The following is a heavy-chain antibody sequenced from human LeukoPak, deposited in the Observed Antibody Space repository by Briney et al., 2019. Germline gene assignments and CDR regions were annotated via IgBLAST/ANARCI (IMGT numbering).Heavy chain of an antibody. CDR2: IKSKTDGGTT. CDR1: GFTFSNAW. Sequence: QPGGSLRLSCAASGFTFSNAWMSWVRQAPGKGLEWVGRIKSKTDGGTTDYAAPVKGRFTISRDDSKNTLYLQMNSLKTEDTAVYYCTTDPYYYDSSGYYWGDYWGQGTTVTVSS. CDR3: TTDPYYYDSSGYYWGDY. J-gene: IGHJ4*03. V-gene: IGHV3-15*01. D-gene: IGHD3-22*01.